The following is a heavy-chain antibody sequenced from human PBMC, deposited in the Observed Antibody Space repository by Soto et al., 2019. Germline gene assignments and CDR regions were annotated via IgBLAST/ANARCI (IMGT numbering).Heavy chain of an antibody. CDR2: IYWDDHK. V-gene: IGHV2-5*02. CDR3: AHRPGDYAITVNWFDP. D-gene: IGHD4-17*01. Sequence: SGPTLVNPTQTLTLTCTFSGFSLSTSGVGVGWIRQSPGKAPEWLALIYWDDHKLYSPSLKSRLTITKDTSKNQVVLTMTNMDPVDTATFYCAHRPGDYAITVNWFDPWGQGTLVTVSS. CDR1: GFSLSTSGVG. J-gene: IGHJ5*02.